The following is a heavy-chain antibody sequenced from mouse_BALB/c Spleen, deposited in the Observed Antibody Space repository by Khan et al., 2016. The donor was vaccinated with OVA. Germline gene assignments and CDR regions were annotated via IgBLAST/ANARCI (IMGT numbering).Heavy chain of an antibody. Sequence: EVQLQESGPGLVKPSQSLSLTCTVTGYSNTRDYAWNWIRQFPGNKLEWTGYLTNSGSTNYNPSLKSRNPITRDTSKNQLFLQLNSVSTEDTATYYCASELGRSYAMDYLDQGTSVTVSS. CDR2: LTNSGST. CDR3: ASELGRSYAMDY. D-gene: IGHD4-1*01. J-gene: IGHJ4*01. CDR1: GYSNTRDYA. V-gene: IGHV3-2*02.